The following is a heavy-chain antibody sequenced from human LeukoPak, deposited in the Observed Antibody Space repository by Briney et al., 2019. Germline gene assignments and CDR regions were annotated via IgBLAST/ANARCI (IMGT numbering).Heavy chain of an antibody. J-gene: IGHJ4*02. CDR3: ARGGGLTAVGDY. CDR2: INAGNGNA. V-gene: IGHV1-3*01. D-gene: IGHD6-13*01. Sequence: ASVKVSCKASGYTFTSYTIHWVRQAPGQRLEWMGWINAGNGNAKYSQKFQGRVTITRDTSASTVYMELSSLRSEDTAVYYCARGGGLTAVGDYWGQGTLVTVSS. CDR1: GYTFTSYT.